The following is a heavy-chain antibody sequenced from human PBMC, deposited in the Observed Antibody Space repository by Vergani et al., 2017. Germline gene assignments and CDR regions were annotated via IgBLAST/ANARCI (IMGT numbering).Heavy chain of an antibody. J-gene: IGHJ6*02. CDR1: GGSISPYY. CDR3: ARVMYRDEASTGYRLAGMDI. CDR2: IYNSEST. Sequence: QVQLQESGPGLVKPSETLSLTCIVSGGSISPYYWSWIRQHAGKGLEWIGSIYNSESTNYNPSLKSRVTMSVDTSKNQFSLKLSSVTAADTDVYFCARVMYRDEASTGYRLAGMDIWGQGTTVTISS. V-gene: IGHV4-4*07. D-gene: IGHD3-9*01.